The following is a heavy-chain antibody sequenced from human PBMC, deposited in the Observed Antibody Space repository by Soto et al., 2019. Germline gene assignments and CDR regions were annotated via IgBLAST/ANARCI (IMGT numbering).Heavy chain of an antibody. CDR2: IKQDGSEK. CDR1: GFTFSSYW. CDR3: ARAPIRGAMAIPLFYFDY. J-gene: IGHJ4*02. D-gene: IGHD3-10*01. V-gene: IGHV3-7*05. Sequence: GGSLRLSCAASGFTFSSYWMSWVRQAPGKGLEWVANIKQDGSEKYYVDSVKGRFTISRDNAKNSLYLQMNSLRAEDTAVYYCARAPIRGAMAIPLFYFDYWGQGTLVTVSS.